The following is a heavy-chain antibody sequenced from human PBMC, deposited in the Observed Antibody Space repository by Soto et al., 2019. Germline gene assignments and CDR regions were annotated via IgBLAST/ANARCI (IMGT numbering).Heavy chain of an antibody. J-gene: IGHJ4*02. V-gene: IGHV3-53*01. CDR2: IYSGGST. Sequence: PGGSLRLSCAASGFTVSSNYMSWVRQAPGKGLEWVSVIYSGGSTYYADSVKGRFTISRDNSKNTLYLQMNSLRAEDTAVYYCARAPDSSGYRYYFDYWGQGTLVTVS. CDR1: GFTVSSNY. CDR3: ARAPDSSGYRYYFDY. D-gene: IGHD3-22*01.